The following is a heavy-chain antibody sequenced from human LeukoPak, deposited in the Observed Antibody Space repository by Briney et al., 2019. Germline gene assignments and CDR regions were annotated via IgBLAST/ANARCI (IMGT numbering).Heavy chain of an antibody. V-gene: IGHV1-69*13. CDR2: IIPIFGTA. D-gene: IGHD3-16*01. Sequence: SVKVSCKASGGTFSSYAISWVRQAPGQGLEWMGGIIPIFGTANYAQKFQGRVTITADESTSTAYMELSSLRSEDTAVYYCARRDSYDQERPRTWFDPWGQGTLVTVSS. CDR1: GGTFSSYA. CDR3: ARRDSYDQERPRTWFDP. J-gene: IGHJ5*02.